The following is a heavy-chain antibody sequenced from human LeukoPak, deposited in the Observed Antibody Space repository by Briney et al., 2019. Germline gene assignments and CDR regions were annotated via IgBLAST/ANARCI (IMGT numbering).Heavy chain of an antibody. J-gene: IGHJ4*02. D-gene: IGHD1-26*01. CDR1: GFTFSSYA. CDR2: ISGSGGST. CDR3: ARDTQWAFDY. Sequence: PGGSLRLSCAASGFTFSSYAMSWVRQAPGKGLEWVSAISGSGGSTYYADSVKGRFTTSRDNAQNSLYLQMDSLRVEDTAVYYCARDTQWAFDYWGQGILVTVSS. V-gene: IGHV3-23*01.